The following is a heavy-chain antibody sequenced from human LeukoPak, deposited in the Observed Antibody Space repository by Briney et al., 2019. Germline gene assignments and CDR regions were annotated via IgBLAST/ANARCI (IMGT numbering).Heavy chain of an antibody. V-gene: IGHV3-48*02. J-gene: IGHJ5*02. Sequence: PGGSLRLSCAASRFTFSSFAMNWVRQAPGKGLEWVSYISSSSSTIYYADSVKGRFTISRDNAKNSLFLQMNSLRDEDTAVYYCAASPYCSGAVCPPPWGQGTLVTVSS. CDR3: AASPYCSGAVCPPP. D-gene: IGHD2-15*01. CDR1: RFTFSSFA. CDR2: ISSSSSTI.